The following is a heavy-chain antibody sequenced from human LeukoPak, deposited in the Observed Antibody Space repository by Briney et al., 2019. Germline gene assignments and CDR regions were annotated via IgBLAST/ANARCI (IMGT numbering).Heavy chain of an antibody. J-gene: IGHJ5*02. Sequence: SETLSLTCTVSGGSISSYYWSWIRQPPGKGLEWIGYIYYSGSTNYNPSLKSRVTISVDTSKNQFSLKLSSVTAADTAVYYCARDHDKIFGSVTGWFDPWGPGTLVTVSS. D-gene: IGHD3-3*01. CDR2: IYYSGST. V-gene: IGHV4-59*01. CDR3: ARDHDKIFGSVTGWFDP. CDR1: GGSISSYY.